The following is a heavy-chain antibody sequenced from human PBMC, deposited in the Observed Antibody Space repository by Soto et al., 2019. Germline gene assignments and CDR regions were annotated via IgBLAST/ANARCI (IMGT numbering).Heavy chain of an antibody. V-gene: IGHV1-18*01. J-gene: IGHJ4*02. CDR3: ARSRPYSSGWEPSDY. Sequence: AASVKVSCKASGYTFPSYGITWVRQAPGQGLEWMAWISAYNGNTNYAQKFQGRVTMTTDTFTSTAYMELRSLRSDDTAVYYCARSRPYSSGWEPSDYWGQGTLVTVSS. D-gene: IGHD6-19*01. CDR2: ISAYNGNT. CDR1: GYTFPSYG.